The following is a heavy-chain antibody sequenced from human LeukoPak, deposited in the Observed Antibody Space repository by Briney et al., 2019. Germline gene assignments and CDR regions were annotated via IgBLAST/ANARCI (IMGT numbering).Heavy chain of an antibody. D-gene: IGHD6-19*01. J-gene: IGHJ4*02. Sequence: GGSLRLSGAASGFTFSSYVMNWVRQAPGKGLEWVSYIGSSGSTIYHADSVRGRFTISRDNAKNSLYLQMSSLRADDTAIYYCARVTSGWSYFDSWGQGTLVTVSS. CDR3: ARVTSGWSYFDS. V-gene: IGHV3-48*03. CDR1: GFTFSSYV. CDR2: IGSSGSTI.